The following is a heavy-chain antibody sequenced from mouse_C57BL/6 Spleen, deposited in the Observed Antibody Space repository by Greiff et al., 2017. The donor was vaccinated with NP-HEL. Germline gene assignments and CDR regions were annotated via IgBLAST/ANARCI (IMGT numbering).Heavy chain of an antibody. V-gene: IGHV1-66*01. CDR2: IYPGSGNT. J-gene: IGHJ4*01. D-gene: IGHD2-5*01. CDR1: GYSFTSYY. CDR3: ASTIVTSYAMDY. Sequence: VQLQQSGPELVKPGASVKISCKASGYSFTSYYIHWVKQRPGQGLEWIGWIYPGSGNTKYNEKFKGKATLTADTSSSTAYMQLSSLTSEDSAVYYCASTIVTSYAMDYWGQGTSVTVSS.